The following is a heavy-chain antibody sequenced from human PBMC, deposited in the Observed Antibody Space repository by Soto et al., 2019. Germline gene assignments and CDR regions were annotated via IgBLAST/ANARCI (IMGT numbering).Heavy chain of an antibody. CDR1: GGTFSSYA. J-gene: IGHJ4*02. Sequence: SVKVSCKASGGTFSSYAISWVRQAPGQGLEWMGGVIPIFGTANYAQKFQGRVTITADESTSTAYMELSSLRSEDTAVYYCARDQRGYSIKALDYWGQGTLVTVSS. V-gene: IGHV1-69*13. CDR2: VIPIFGTA. D-gene: IGHD3-22*01. CDR3: ARDQRGYSIKALDY.